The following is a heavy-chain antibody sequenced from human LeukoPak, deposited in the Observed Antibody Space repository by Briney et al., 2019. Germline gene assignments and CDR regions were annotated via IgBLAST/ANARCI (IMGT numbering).Heavy chain of an antibody. CDR1: GYTFTSYA. J-gene: IGHJ4*02. Sequence: ASVKVSCKGSGYTFTSYAMHWVRQAPGQKLEWMGWSNAGNGNTKYSQEFQGRATITRDTSASTAYMELSSLRSEDMAVYYCARSPAAGNYYFDYWGQGTLVTVSS. V-gene: IGHV1-3*02. CDR2: SNAGNGNT. D-gene: IGHD6-13*01. CDR3: ARSPAAGNYYFDY.